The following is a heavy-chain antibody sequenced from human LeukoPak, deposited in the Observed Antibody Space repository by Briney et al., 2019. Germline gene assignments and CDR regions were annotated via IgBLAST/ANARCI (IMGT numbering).Heavy chain of an antibody. CDR1: GFTLSNYG. D-gene: IGHD5-12*01. V-gene: IGHV3-30*18. CDR3: AKDRTAGYDGLVDY. Sequence: PGGSLRLSCAASGFTLSNYGMHSVRQAPGKGLECVAVSSCDGSNKDYSDSVKARFTISRDNSKNTLSLQMNSLRAEDTAVYYCAKDRTAGYDGLVDYWGQGTLVTVSS. J-gene: IGHJ4*02. CDR2: SSCDGSNK.